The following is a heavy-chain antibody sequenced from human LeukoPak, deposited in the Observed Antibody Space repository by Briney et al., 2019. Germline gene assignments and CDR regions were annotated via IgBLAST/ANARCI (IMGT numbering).Heavy chain of an antibody. CDR3: ARDRLIYFGEFQY. D-gene: IGHD3-10*01. Sequence: SETLSLTCTVSGDSMDTNNYSWNWMRQSAGKGLEWIGRISSTGVTSYNPSLESRVTISLDMSKKQFSLKLTSVTAADTAVYYCARDRLIYFGEFQYWGHGTLATVSS. CDR1: GDSMDTNNYS. CDR2: ISSTGVT. J-gene: IGHJ4*01. V-gene: IGHV4-61*02.